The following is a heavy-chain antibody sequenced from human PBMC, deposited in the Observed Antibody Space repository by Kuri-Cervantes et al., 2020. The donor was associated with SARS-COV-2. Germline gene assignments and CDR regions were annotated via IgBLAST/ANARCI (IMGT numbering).Heavy chain of an antibody. CDR3: AREGPHSSSSEVDY. CDR2: ISYDGTTL. Sequence: GGSLRLSCAASGFTFGNYAMHWVRQAPGKGLEWVAIISYDGTTLYQNSVKGRFTISRDNSSNTVYLQMNSLRREDTAIYYCAREGPHSSSSEVDYWGQGTLVTVSS. CDR1: GFTFGNYA. V-gene: IGHV3-30*04. J-gene: IGHJ4*02. D-gene: IGHD6-6*01.